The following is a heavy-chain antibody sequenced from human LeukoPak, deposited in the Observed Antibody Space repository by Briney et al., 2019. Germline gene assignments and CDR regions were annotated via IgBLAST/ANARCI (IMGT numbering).Heavy chain of an antibody. D-gene: IGHD2/OR15-2a*01. J-gene: IGHJ4*02. CDR1: GFTFSSYF. CDR3: AKGPLSHFDY. CDR2: ISGSGAIT. V-gene: IGHV3-23*01. Sequence: AGGSLRLSCAASGFTFSSYFLTWVRQAPGKGLEWVSVISGSGAITYYADSVKGRFTISRDNSKNTLYLQMNSLRAEDTAVYYCAKGPLSHFDYWGQGTLVTVSS.